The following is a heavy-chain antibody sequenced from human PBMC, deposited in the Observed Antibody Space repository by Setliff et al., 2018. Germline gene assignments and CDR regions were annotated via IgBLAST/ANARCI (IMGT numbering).Heavy chain of an antibody. CDR2: INPNSGGT. J-gene: IGHJ4*02. Sequence: GASVKVSCKASGYTFTGYYMHWVRQAPGQGLGWMGWINPNSGGTNYAQKFQGWVTMTRDTSISTAYMELSRLRSDDTAVYYCARDRDSSGYPYYFDYWGQGTLVTSPQ. V-gene: IGHV1-2*04. D-gene: IGHD3-22*01. CDR1: GYTFTGYY. CDR3: ARDRDSSGYPYYFDY.